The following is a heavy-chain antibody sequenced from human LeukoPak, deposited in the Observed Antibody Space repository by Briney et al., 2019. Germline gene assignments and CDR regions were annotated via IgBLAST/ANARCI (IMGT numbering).Heavy chain of an antibody. CDR1: GFSLSNPRMG. CDR3: ARIYYGDYGSYWFDP. J-gene: IGHJ5*02. D-gene: IGHD4-17*01. Sequence: SGPVLVKPTETLTLTCTVSGFSLSNPRMGVSWIRQPPGKALEWLAHIFSNDEKSYSTSLKSRLTISKDTSKSQVVLTMTNMDPVDTATYYCARIYYGDYGSYWFDPWGQGTLVTVSS. CDR2: IFSNDEK. V-gene: IGHV2-26*01.